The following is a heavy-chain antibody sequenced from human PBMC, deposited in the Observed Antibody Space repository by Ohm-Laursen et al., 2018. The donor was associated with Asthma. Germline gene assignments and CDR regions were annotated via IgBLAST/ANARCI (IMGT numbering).Heavy chain of an antibody. CDR3: ARGRGAENWFDP. D-gene: IGHD1-26*01. CDR1: GGSISSYY. J-gene: IGHJ5*02. Sequence: GTLSLTCTVSGGSISSYYWSWIRQPPGKGLEWIGYIYYSGSTNYNPSLKSRVTISVDTSKNQFSLKLSSVTAADTAVYYCARGRGAENWFDPWGQGTLVTVSS. V-gene: IGHV4-59*01. CDR2: IYYSGST.